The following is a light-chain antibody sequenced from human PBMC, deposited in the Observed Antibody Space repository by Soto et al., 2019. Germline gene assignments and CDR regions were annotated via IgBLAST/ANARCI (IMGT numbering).Light chain of an antibody. CDR3: GSWDSSLSVYV. CDR1: SSNIGGNS. J-gene: IGLJ1*01. V-gene: IGLV1-51*01. Sequence: QSVLTQPPSVSAAPGQRVTISCSGSSSNIGGNSVSWYQQLPGTAPKLLIYDDDKRPSGIPDRFSGSKSGTSATLGITGFQTGVFVDYYCGSWDSSLSVYVFGTGTTVPLL. CDR2: DDD.